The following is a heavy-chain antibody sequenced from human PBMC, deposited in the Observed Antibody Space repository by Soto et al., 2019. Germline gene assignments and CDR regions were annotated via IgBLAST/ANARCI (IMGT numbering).Heavy chain of an antibody. J-gene: IGHJ6*02. V-gene: IGHV4-31*03. D-gene: IGHD1-26*01. Sequence: SETLSLTCSVSGGSFSSDSFIWSWVRQFPGKGLEWIGYINYSGTTYYNPSLRSRITMSVDTSKNQFSLNLSSVTAADTAVYYCARDHKWDAMDVWGQGTTVTVSS. CDR3: ARDHKWDAMDV. CDR1: GGSFSSDSFI. CDR2: INYSGTT.